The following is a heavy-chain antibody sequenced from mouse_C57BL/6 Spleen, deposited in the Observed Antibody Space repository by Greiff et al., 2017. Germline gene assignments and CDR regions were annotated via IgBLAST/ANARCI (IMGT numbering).Heavy chain of an antibody. CDR2: IWSDGST. Sequence: QVQLKESGPGLVAPSQSLSITCTVSGFSLTSYGVHWVRQPPGKGLEWLVVIWSDGSTTYNSALKSRLSISKDNSKSQVFLQMNSLQTDDTAMYYCASGSSSYYAMDYWGQGTSVTVSS. CDR3: ASGSSSYYAMDY. D-gene: IGHD1-1*01. CDR1: GFSLTSYG. V-gene: IGHV2-6*03. J-gene: IGHJ4*01.